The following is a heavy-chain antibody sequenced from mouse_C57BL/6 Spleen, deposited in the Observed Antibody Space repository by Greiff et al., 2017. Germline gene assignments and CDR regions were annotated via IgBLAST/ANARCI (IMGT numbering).Heavy chain of an antibody. CDR3: AKHLLYDGYYDYAMDY. CDR2: IWGGGST. CDR1: GFSLTSYG. Sequence: VKLVESGPGLVAPSQSLSITCTVSGFSLTSYGVDWVRQPPGKGLEWLGVIWGGGSTHYNSALMSRLSISKDNSKSQVFLKMNSLQTDNTAMYYCAKHLLYDGYYDYAMDYWGQGTSVTVSS. V-gene: IGHV2-9*01. J-gene: IGHJ4*01. D-gene: IGHD2-3*01.